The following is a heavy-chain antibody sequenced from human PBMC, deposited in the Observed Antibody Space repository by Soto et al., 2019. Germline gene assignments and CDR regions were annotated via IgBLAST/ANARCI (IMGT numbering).Heavy chain of an antibody. CDR2: ISSSGTTI. J-gene: IGHJ4*02. D-gene: IGHD2-15*01. CDR3: ARDCRRCYSGFDS. CDR1: GFTFSDYF. V-gene: IGHV3-11*01. Sequence: QVQLVESGGGLVKPGGSLRLSCAASGFTFSDYFMTWIRQAPGKGLEWVSYISSSGTTIFYADSVQGRFTISRDNAKKSLYLEINSLRAEDTAVYYCARDCRRCYSGFDSWGQGTLVTVSS.